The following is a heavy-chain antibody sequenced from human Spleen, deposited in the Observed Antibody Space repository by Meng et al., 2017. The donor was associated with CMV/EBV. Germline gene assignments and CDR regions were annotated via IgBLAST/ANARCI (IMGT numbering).Heavy chain of an antibody. J-gene: IGHJ6*02. Sequence: GGSLRLSCAASGFTFSSYSMNWVRQAPGKGLEWVSSISSSSSYIYYADSVTGRFTISRDNAKDSLYLQMNSLRAEDTAVYYCARDLSGSGYYNYYYYYGMDVWGQGTTVTVSS. V-gene: IGHV3-21*01. CDR1: GFTFSSYS. CDR2: ISSSSSYI. CDR3: ARDLSGSGYYNYYYYYGMDV. D-gene: IGHD3-3*01.